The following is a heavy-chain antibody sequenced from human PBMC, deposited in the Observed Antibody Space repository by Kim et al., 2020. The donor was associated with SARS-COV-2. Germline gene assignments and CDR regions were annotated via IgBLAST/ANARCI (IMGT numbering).Heavy chain of an antibody. CDR2: IYYSGST. CDR3: ARVGVWFGELYVFDY. J-gene: IGHJ4*02. Sequence: SETLSLTCTVSGGSISSGGYYWSWIRQHPGKGLEWIGYIYYSGSTYYNPSLKSRVTISVDTSKNQFSLKLSSVTAADTAVYYCARVGVWFGELYVFDYWGQGTLVTVSS. V-gene: IGHV4-31*03. CDR1: GGSISSGGYY. D-gene: IGHD3-10*01.